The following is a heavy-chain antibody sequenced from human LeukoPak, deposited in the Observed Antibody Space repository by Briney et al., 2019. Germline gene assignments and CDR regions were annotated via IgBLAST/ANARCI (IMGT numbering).Heavy chain of an antibody. CDR1: GFTFDDYA. V-gene: IGHV3-9*01. D-gene: IGHD1-26*01. Sequence: GGSLRLSCAASGFTFDDYAMHWVRQAPGKGLEWVSGISWNSGDLGYADSVKGRFTISRDNAKNSLYLQMNSLRAEDTAVYYCARDPRDGNDAFDIRGQGTMVTVSS. CDR3: ARDPRDGNDAFDI. CDR2: ISWNSGDL. J-gene: IGHJ3*02.